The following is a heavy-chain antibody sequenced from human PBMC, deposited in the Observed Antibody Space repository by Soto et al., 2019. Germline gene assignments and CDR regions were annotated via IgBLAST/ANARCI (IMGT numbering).Heavy chain of an antibody. Sequence: GGSLRLSCAASGFTFTSFAVSWVRQAPGKGLEWVSAISGSGGATYYADSVKGRFTISRDNSKNTLYLQMNSLRAEDTAVYYCAKDRAPGTAMDFDYWGQGTLVTVSS. J-gene: IGHJ4*02. V-gene: IGHV3-23*01. CDR2: ISGSGGAT. D-gene: IGHD5-18*01. CDR1: GFTFTSFA. CDR3: AKDRAPGTAMDFDY.